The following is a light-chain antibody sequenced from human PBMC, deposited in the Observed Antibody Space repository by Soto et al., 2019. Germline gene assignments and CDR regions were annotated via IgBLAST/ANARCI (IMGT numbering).Light chain of an antibody. CDR2: EAS. CDR1: SSDVGTYNY. J-gene: IGLJ1*01. CDR3: TSYTRDTALV. Sequence: QSVLTQPASVSGSPGQSITISCTGTSSDVGTYNYVSWYQHHPGKAPKLIIYEASNRPSGVSNRFSGSKSGSTASLTISGLQAEDAADYHCTSYTRDTALVFGTGTKVTVL. V-gene: IGLV2-14*01.